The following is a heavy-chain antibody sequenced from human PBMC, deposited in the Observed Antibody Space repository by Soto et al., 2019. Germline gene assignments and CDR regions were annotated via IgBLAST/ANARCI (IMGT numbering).Heavy chain of an antibody. CDR2: ISAVGRST. Sequence: EVHLVESGGGLVQPGGSLRLSCAASGFTFSSYAMTWVRQTPEKGLEWVSTISAVGRSTYYADSVKGRFTISRDNSKNTLYLQMKSLRAKYTAIYYCAKLSSDSYWYFDLWGRGTLVTVSS. V-gene: IGHV3-23*04. D-gene: IGHD6-19*01. CDR3: AKLSSDSYWYFDL. CDR1: GFTFSSYA. J-gene: IGHJ2*01.